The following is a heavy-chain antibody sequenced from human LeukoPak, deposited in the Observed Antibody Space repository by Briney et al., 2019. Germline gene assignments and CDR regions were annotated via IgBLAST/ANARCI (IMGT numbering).Heavy chain of an antibody. CDR3: AGEGSGVRGVIDY. CDR2: IYYSGST. CDR1: GGSISSSDYY. D-gene: IGHD3-10*01. Sequence: PSETLSLTCTVSGGSISSSDYYWGWIRQPPGKGLEWIGNIYYSGSTNYNPSLKSRVTISVDTSKNQFSLKLSSVTAADTAVYYCAGEGSGVRGVIDYWGQGTLVTVSS. V-gene: IGHV4-39*07. J-gene: IGHJ4*02.